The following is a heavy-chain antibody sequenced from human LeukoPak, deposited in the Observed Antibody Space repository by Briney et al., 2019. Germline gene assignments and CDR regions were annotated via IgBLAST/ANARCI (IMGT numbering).Heavy chain of an antibody. Sequence: GGSLRLSFVASGIRFSALWMNWVRQAPGKGLELVASINEDGREKYYVDSVKGRFTISRDNPKKSLYLQLNSLRVDDTAVYFCARDSDAYDYWGQGTLVTVSS. CDR2: INEDGREK. CDR3: ARDSDAYDY. D-gene: IGHD2-2*01. J-gene: IGHJ4*02. CDR1: GIRFSALW. V-gene: IGHV3-7*01.